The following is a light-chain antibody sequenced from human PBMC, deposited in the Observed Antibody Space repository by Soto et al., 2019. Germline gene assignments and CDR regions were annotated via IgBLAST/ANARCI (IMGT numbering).Light chain of an antibody. CDR3: QQYGALPPT. J-gene: IGKJ4*01. CDR1: QTVRNTY. V-gene: IGKV3-20*01. CDR2: GAC. Sequence: EIVLTQFPGALSLSPGERVTLSCRASQTVRNTYLAWYQQKSGQAPKFLIYGACNTATGIPDRFSGSGAGTDFTLTISRLEPEDFAVYYCQQYGALPPTFGGGTKVEIK.